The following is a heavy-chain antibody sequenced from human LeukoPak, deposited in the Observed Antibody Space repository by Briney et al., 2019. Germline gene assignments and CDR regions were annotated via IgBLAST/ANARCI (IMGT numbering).Heavy chain of an antibody. J-gene: IGHJ6*02. CDR1: GFTFSSYA. D-gene: IGHD3-3*01. V-gene: IGHV3-23*01. CDR3: AKDPRSITIFGVVPYHDPYGMDV. Sequence: PGGSLRLSCAASGFTFSSYAMSWVRQAPGKGLEWVSAISGSGGSTYYADSVKGRFTISRDNSKNTLYLQMNSLRAEDTAVYYCAKDPRSITIFGVVPYHDPYGMDVWGQGTTVTVSS. CDR2: ISGSGGST.